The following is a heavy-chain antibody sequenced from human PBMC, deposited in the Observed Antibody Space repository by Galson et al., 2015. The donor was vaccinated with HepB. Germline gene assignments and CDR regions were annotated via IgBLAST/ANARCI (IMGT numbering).Heavy chain of an antibody. CDR2: MNPNSGNT. CDR1: GYTLTSYD. J-gene: IGHJ3*02. V-gene: IGHV1-8*01. CDR3: AEFARLYGCNSDAFDI. Sequence: SVKVSCKASGYTLTSYDINWVRQAPGQGLEWMGWMNPNSGNTGYAQKFQGRVTMTRNTSISTAYIEMSSLRSEDTAVYYCAEFARLYGCNSDAFDIWGQGTMVTVSS. D-gene: IGHD4-23*01.